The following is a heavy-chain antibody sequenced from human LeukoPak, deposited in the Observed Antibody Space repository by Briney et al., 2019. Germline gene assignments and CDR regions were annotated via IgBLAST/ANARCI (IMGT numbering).Heavy chain of an antibody. CDR1: GHTFTGYY. CDR2: INPNSGGT. CDR3: ASAISYCSSTSCYETSAYDAFDI. Sequence: ASVKVSCKASGHTFTGYYMHWVRQAPGQGLEWMGWINPNSGGTNYAQKFQGRVTMTRDTSISTAYMELSRLRSDDTAVYYCASAISYCSSTSCYETSAYDAFDIWGQGTMVTVSS. V-gene: IGHV1-2*02. D-gene: IGHD2-2*01. J-gene: IGHJ3*02.